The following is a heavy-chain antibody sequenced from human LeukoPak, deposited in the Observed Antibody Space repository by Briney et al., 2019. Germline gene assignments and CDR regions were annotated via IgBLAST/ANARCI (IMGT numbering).Heavy chain of an antibody. D-gene: IGHD3-3*01. CDR1: GLTFSNYW. CDR3: ARDFWGAYRVDYFDY. CDR2: IKQDGSET. Sequence: GGSLRLSCAASGLTFSNYWMSWVRRAPGKGLEWVANIKQDGSETYYVDSVRARFTISRDNAKKSLYLQMNSLRAEDTAVYYCARDFWGAYRVDYFDYWGQGTLVTVSS. J-gene: IGHJ4*02. V-gene: IGHV3-7*01.